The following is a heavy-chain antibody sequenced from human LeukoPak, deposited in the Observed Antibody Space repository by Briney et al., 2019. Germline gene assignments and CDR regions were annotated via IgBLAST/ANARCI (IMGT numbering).Heavy chain of an antibody. V-gene: IGHV4-39*02. CDR1: GGSISSSSYY. D-gene: IGHD3-22*01. J-gene: IGHJ4*02. CDR3: ARDTGKTYYYDSSDYGY. Sequence: SETLSLTYTVSGGSISSSSYYWGWIRQPPGKGLEWIGSIYYSGSTYYNPSLKSRVTISVDTSKNQFSLKLSFVTAADTAVYYCARDTGKTYYYDSSDYGYWGQGTLFTVSS. CDR2: IYYSGST.